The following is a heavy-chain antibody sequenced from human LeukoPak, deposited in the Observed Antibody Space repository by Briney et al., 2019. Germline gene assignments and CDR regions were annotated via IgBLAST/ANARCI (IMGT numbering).Heavy chain of an antibody. J-gene: IGHJ3*02. CDR3: ARDSSSDAFDI. CDR2: INPNSGGT. Sequence: ASVKVSCKASGYTFTGYYMHWVRQAPGQGLEWMGWINPNSGGTNYAQKFQGRVTMTRDTSISTAYMELSSLRSEDTAVYYCARDSSSDAFDIWGQGTMVTVSS. CDR1: GYTFTGYY. D-gene: IGHD6-6*01. V-gene: IGHV1-2*02.